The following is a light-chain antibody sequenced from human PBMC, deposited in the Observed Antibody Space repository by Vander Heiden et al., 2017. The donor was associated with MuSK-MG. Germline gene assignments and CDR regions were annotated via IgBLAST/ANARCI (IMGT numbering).Light chain of an antibody. V-gene: IGKV3-11*01. CDR2: DAS. J-gene: IGKJ4*01. CDR3: QQRSNWPPELT. CDR1: QSVSSY. Sequence: EIVLTQSPATLSLSPGASATLSCRASQSVSSYLAWYQQKPGQAPRLLIDDASNRATGIPARFSGSGSGTDGTLTISSLEPEDFAVDYCQQRSNWPPELTFGGGTKVEIK.